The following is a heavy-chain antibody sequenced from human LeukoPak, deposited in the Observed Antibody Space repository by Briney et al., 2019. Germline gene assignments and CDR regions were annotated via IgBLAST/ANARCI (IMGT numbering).Heavy chain of an antibody. V-gene: IGHV4-34*01. CDR2: INHSGST. CDR3: ARGNMDV. CDR1: GGSFSGYY. Sequence: SETLSLTCAVYGGSFSGYYWSWIRQPPGKGLEWIGEINHSGSTNYNPSLKSRVTISVDTSKNQFSLKLSSVTAADTAVYYCARGNMDVWGKGTTVTVSS. J-gene: IGHJ6*03.